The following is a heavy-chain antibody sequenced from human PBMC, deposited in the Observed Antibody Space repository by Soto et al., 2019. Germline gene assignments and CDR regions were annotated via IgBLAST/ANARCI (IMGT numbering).Heavy chain of an antibody. J-gene: IGHJ4*02. CDR2: INHSGST. Sequence: PSETLSLTCAVYGGSFSGYYWSWIRQPPGKGLEWIGEINHSGSTNYSPSLKSRVTISVDTSKNQFSLKLNSMTAADTAVYYCARHNYGSGSTYFDYWGQGTLVTVSS. V-gene: IGHV4-34*01. CDR1: GGSFSGYY. D-gene: IGHD3-10*01. CDR3: ARHNYGSGSTYFDY.